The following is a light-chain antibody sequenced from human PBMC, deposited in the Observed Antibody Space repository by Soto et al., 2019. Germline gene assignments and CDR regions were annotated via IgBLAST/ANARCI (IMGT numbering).Light chain of an antibody. J-gene: IGKJ2*03. Sequence: ETVMTQSPVTLSLSPGDRATLSCRASHSVRSNLAWYQQKPGQPPRLLIYAASTRATGIPGRFSGSGSGTEFTLTISSLQSEDSAVYYCQQRSSWYSFGQGTKLEIK. CDR2: AAS. CDR3: QQRSSWYS. CDR1: HSVRSN. V-gene: IGKV3-15*01.